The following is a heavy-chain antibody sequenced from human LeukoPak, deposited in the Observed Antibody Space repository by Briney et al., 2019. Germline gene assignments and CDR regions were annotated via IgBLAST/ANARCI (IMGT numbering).Heavy chain of an antibody. J-gene: IGHJ6*03. CDR2: IHYSGST. D-gene: IGHD2-2*02. CDR1: GGSISSYY. V-gene: IGHV4-59*01. Sequence: KPSETLSLTCTVSGGSISSYYWSWIRQSPGKGLEWIGYIHYSGSTNYNPSLKSRVTISVDTSKNQFSLNLSSVTAADTAVYYCARAVGYQLLYGYYYYMDVWGKGTTVTVSS. CDR3: ARAVGYQLLYGYYYYMDV.